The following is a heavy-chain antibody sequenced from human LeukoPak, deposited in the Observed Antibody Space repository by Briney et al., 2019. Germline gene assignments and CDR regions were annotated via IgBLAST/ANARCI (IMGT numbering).Heavy chain of an antibody. CDR2: IYYSGST. CDR1: GGSISSSSYY. J-gene: IGHJ4*02. CDR3: ARAGYGDSDFDY. D-gene: IGHD4-17*01. V-gene: IGHV4-61*05. Sequence: SETLSLTCTVSGGSISSSSYYWSWIRQPPGKGLEWIGYIYYSGSTNYNPSLKSRVTISVDTSKNQFSLKLSSVTAADTAVYYCARAGYGDSDFDYWGEGTLVTVSS.